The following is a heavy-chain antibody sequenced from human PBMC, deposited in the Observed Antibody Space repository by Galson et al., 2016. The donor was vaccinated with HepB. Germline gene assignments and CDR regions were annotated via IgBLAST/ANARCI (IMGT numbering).Heavy chain of an antibody. CDR1: GDSISSGGNS. D-gene: IGHD2-8*02. J-gene: IGHJ4*02. CDR3: ASVVVYAAFRWGKKKEEYYFDY. CDR2: IHHRGST. V-gene: IGHV4-30-2*01. Sequence: TLSLTCAVSGDSISSGGNSWSWLRQPPGKGLEWIGYIHHRGSTYYNPSPKTRVTLSVDRSKNQFSLNLSSVTAADTAVDFWASVVVYAAFRWGKKKEEYYFDYWGQGTLVTVSS.